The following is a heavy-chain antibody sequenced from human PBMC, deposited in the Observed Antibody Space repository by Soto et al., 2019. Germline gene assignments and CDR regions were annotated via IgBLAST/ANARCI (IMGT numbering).Heavy chain of an antibody. V-gene: IGHV3-33*01. D-gene: IGHD1-1*01. CDR2: IQYDGSQL. J-gene: IGHJ6*02. Sequence: QVQLVESGGGVVQSGRSLRLSCAASGSTFSNYGMHWVRQAPGKGLEWVAFIQYDGSQLYYTDSVKGRFTISRDNSKNTLYVQMDSLRAEDTALYYCAREVHTTVVGGMDVRGQGTTVTVSS. CDR3: AREVHTTVVGGMDV. CDR1: GSTFSNYG.